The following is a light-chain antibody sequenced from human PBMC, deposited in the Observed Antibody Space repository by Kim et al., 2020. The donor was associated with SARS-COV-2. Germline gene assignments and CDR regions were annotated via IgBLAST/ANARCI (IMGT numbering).Light chain of an antibody. V-gene: IGKV2-30*01. J-gene: IGKJ4*01. CDR2: KVS. CDR3: MYGTHWPPSFT. CDR1: QSLVFSDGKTY. Sequence: DVMMTQSPLSLPVTLGQPASITCRSSQSLVFSDGKTYLNWFHQRPGQSPRRLIYKVSNRDSGVPDRFSGSGSGTDFTLKISRVEAEDVGVYYCMYGTHWPPSFTFGGGTKVDIK.